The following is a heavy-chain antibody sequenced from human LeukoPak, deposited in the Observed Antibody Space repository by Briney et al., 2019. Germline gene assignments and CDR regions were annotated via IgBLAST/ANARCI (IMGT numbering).Heavy chain of an antibody. CDR3: ARPELRWSAYYYMDV. J-gene: IGHJ6*03. V-gene: IGHV7-4-1*02. D-gene: IGHD4-23*01. CDR2: INTNTGNP. CDR1: GYSFNSQG. Sequence: GASVKVSCKASGYSFNSQGMNWVRQAPGQGLEWMGWINTNTGNPTYAQGFTGRFVFSLDTSVSTAYLQINTLKAEDTAVYYCARPELRWSAYYYMDVWGKGTTVTVSS.